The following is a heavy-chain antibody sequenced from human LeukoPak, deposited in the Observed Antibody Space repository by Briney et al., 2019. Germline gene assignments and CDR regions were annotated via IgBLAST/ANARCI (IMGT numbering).Heavy chain of an antibody. D-gene: IGHD1-26*01. Sequence: GESLQISCKGSGYSFTNYWIGWVRQMPGKGLEWMGIIYPGDSDTRYSPSFQGQVTISADKSISTAYLQWSGLKASDTAIYYCARGSIVGATKNYFDYWGQGTLVTVSS. CDR3: ARGSIVGATKNYFDY. V-gene: IGHV5-51*01. CDR2: IYPGDSDT. J-gene: IGHJ4*02. CDR1: GYSFTNYW.